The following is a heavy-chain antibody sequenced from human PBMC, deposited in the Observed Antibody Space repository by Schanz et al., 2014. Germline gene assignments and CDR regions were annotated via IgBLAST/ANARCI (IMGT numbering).Heavy chain of an antibody. D-gene: IGHD3-10*01. V-gene: IGHV1-69*04. J-gene: IGHJ4*02. CDR1: GYTFSNFG. CDR3: ARDPQYYYGSGRGY. CDR2: ITPTLGKV. Sequence: QVQLVQSGAEVQKPGASVIISCKASGYTFSNFGISWVRQAPGQGLEWMGRITPTLGKVDYAQKFQGRVTITADISTSTAYMELISLTSEDTAVYYCARDPQYYYGSGRGYWGQGTLVTVST.